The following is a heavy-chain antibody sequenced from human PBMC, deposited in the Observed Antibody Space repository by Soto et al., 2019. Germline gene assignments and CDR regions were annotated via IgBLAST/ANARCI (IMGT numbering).Heavy chain of an antibody. D-gene: IGHD5-12*01. J-gene: IGHJ3*02. CDR2: ISSSGTYI. Sequence: EVQLVESGGGLVKPGGSLRLSCAASGFTFSSYSMTWVRQAPGKGLEWVSSISSSGTYIYYSDSLKGRFTISRDNAKNSRYLQMNSLRAEDTAVYYCARDLVATTPQGDAFDMWGQGTIVTVSS. CDR1: GFTFSSYS. CDR3: ARDLVATTPQGDAFDM. V-gene: IGHV3-21*01.